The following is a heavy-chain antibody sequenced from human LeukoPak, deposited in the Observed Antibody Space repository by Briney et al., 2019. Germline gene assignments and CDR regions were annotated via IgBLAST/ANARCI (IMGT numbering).Heavy chain of an antibody. V-gene: IGHV3-23*01. D-gene: IGHD6-6*01. CDR2: ISGSGGST. J-gene: IGHJ4*02. CDR3: AKGELTIIAARPPFDY. CDR1: GFTFSSYA. Sequence: GRSLRLSCAASGFTFSSYAMSWVRQAPGKGLEWVSAISGSGGSTYYADSVKGRFTISRDNSKNTLYLQMNSLRAEDTAVYYCAKGELTIIAARPPFDYWGQGTLVTVSS.